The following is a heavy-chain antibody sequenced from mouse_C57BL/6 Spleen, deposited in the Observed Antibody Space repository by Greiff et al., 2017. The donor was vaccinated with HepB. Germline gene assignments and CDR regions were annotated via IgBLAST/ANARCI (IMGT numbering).Heavy chain of an antibody. D-gene: IGHD3-3*01. CDR1: GYSITSGYY. Sequence: EVKLQESGPGLVKPSQSLSLTCSVTGYSITSGYYWNWIRQFPGNKLEWMGYISYDGSNNYNPSLKNRISITRDTSKNQFFLKLNSVTTEDTATYYCARRAGTVYYFDYWGQGTTLTVSS. CDR3: ARRAGTVYYFDY. CDR2: ISYDGSN. J-gene: IGHJ2*01. V-gene: IGHV3-6*01.